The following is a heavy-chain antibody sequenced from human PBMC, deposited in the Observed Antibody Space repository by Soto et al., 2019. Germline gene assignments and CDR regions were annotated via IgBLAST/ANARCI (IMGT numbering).Heavy chain of an antibody. CDR3: ARDLLVTVTTDWTASDAFDI. D-gene: IGHD4-17*01. CDR1: GFTFSSYG. Sequence: GGSLRLSCAASGFTFSSYGMHWVRQAPGKGLEWVALISYDGSNKYYADSVKGRFTISRDNSRNTLYLQMNSLRAEDTAVYYCARDLLVTVTTDWTASDAFDIWGQGTMVTVS. J-gene: IGHJ3*02. CDR2: ISYDGSNK. V-gene: IGHV3-30*03.